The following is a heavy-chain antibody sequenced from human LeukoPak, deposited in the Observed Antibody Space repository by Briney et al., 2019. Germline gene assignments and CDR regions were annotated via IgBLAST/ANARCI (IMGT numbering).Heavy chain of an antibody. CDR2: FSGSGSST. CDR3: VRESGYSSRGFDY. CDR1: GFTFSSYA. J-gene: IGHJ4*02. V-gene: IGHV3-23*01. D-gene: IGHD5-18*01. Sequence: GGSLRLSCVASGFTFSSYAMSWVRQVPGKGLEWVSAFSGSGSSTYYADSVKGRFSISRDLSKNTLSLQMNSLRAEDTAVYYCVRESGYSSRGFDYWGQGTLVTVSS.